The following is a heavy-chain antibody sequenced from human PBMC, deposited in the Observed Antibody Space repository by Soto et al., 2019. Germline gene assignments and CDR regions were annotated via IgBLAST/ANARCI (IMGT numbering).Heavy chain of an antibody. CDR2: ISYDGSNK. CDR1: GFTFSSYA. CDR3: ARDSYCSSTSCYGPYYYYGMDV. J-gene: IGHJ6*02. D-gene: IGHD2-2*01. Sequence: PVGSLRLSCAASGFTFSSYAMHWVRQAPGKGLEWVAVISYDGSNKYYADSVKGRFTISRDNSKNTLYLQMNSLRAEDTTVYYCARDSYCSSTSCYGPYYYYGMDVWGQGATVTVSS. V-gene: IGHV3-30-3*01.